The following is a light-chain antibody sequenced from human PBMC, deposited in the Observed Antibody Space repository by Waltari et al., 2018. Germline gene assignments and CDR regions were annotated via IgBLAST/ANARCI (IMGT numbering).Light chain of an antibody. Sequence: QSALTQPASVSGSPGQSITISCTGTSSDVSDYAHVSWYQQHPGKAPKLMIYDVRKRPSGVSIRFSGSKSGNTASLTISGLQAEDEADYYCSSYTTSSTLFGTGTKVTVL. J-gene: IGLJ1*01. CDR1: SSDVSDYAH. V-gene: IGLV2-14*03. CDR3: SSYTTSSTL. CDR2: DVR.